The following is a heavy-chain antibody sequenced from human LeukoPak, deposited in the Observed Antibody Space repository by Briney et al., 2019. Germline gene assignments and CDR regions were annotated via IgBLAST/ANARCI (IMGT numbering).Heavy chain of an antibody. Sequence: SETLSLTCTVSGGSISNYYWSWIRQPPGKGLEWIGYIYYSGSTNYNPSLKSRVTISVDTSKNQFSLKLSSVTAADTAVYYCARDYYDSSGYYARAFDIWGQGTMVTVSS. CDR2: IYYSGST. D-gene: IGHD3-22*01. CDR3: ARDYYDSSGYYARAFDI. V-gene: IGHV4-59*01. J-gene: IGHJ3*02. CDR1: GGSISNYY.